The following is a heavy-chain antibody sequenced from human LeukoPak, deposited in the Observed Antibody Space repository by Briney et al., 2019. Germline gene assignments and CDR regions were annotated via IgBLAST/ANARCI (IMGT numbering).Heavy chain of an antibody. CDR3: ARQVVAVAGTGYFDY. CDR1: GGSFSIYY. CDR2: INHSGST. V-gene: IGHV4-34*01. Sequence: PSETLSLTCSVYGGSFSIYYWSWIRQPPGKGLEWIGEINHSGSTNYNPSLKSRGTISVDTSKNQFSLKLNSVTAADTAVYFCARQVVAVAGTGYFDYWGQGTLVTVSS. J-gene: IGHJ4*02. D-gene: IGHD6-19*01.